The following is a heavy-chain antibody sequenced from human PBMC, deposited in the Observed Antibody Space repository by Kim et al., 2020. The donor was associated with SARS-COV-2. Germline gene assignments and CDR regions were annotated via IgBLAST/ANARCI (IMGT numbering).Heavy chain of an antibody. Sequence: GGSLRLSCAASGFIFTSYGMYWVRQAPGKGLEWVAAISSDGVYRHYAESVKGRFTISRDDSKNTLFLQMNSLRVEETAVYYCAKRLHPTGGLDVWGQGTT. CDR1: GFIFTSYG. D-gene: IGHD2-15*01. CDR2: ISSDGVYR. J-gene: IGHJ6*02. CDR3: AKRLHPTGGLDV. V-gene: IGHV3-30*18.